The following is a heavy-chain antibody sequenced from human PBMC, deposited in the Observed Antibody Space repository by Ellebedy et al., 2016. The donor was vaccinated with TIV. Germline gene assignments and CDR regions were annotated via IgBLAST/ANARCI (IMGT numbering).Heavy chain of an antibody. V-gene: IGHV4-59*08. CDR3: ARQQGAYGDYACFDY. D-gene: IGHD4-17*01. J-gene: IGHJ4*02. CDR2: IHHFQSS. Sequence: MPSETLSLTCTVPGGSISSHYWSWIRQSPGKGLEWIGYIHHFQSSNYNPSLRSRVTISVDTSENQLSLRLNSVIAADTAVYYCARQQGAYGDYACFDYWGQGTLVTVSS. CDR1: GGSISSHY.